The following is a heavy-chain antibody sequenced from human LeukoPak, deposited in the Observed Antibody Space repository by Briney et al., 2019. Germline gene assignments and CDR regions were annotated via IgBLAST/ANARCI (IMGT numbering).Heavy chain of an antibody. D-gene: IGHD2-2*01. V-gene: IGHV3-11*01. J-gene: IGHJ6*03. CDR1: GFTFSDYY. CDR2: ITSRDSTI. CDR3: AREGRCSSTSCYATYYYMDV. Sequence: GGSLRLSCAASGFTFSDYYMNWIRQAPGNGLEWVSYITSRDSTIYYADSVKGRFTISRDNAKNSLYLQMNSLRAEDTAVYYCAREGRCSSTSCYATYYYMDVWGKGTTVTVSS.